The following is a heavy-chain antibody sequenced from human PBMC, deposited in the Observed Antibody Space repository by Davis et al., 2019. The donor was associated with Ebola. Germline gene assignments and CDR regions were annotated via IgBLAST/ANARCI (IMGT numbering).Heavy chain of an antibody. CDR2: ISGSGGST. D-gene: IGHD6-13*01. CDR1: GFTFSSYS. J-gene: IGHJ6*02. Sequence: GESLKISCAASGFTFSSYSMSWVRQAPGKGLEWVSAISGSGGSTYYAVSVKGRFTISRDNSKNTLYLQMNSLRAEDTAVYYCANAFNIAAADNYYYYYGMDVWGQGTTVTVSS. V-gene: IGHV3-23*01. CDR3: ANAFNIAAADNYYYYYGMDV.